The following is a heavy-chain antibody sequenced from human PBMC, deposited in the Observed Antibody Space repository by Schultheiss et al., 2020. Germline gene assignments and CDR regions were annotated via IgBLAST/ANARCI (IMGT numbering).Heavy chain of an antibody. D-gene: IGHD6-6*01. Sequence: ASVKVSGKASGYTFTSYDINWVRQATGQGLEWMGWMNPNSGNTGYAQKFQGRVTMTRNTSISTAYMELSSMRSEDTAVYYCRQLVHKSVDVWGQGTTVTVSS. CDR3: RQLVHKSVDV. V-gene: IGHV1-8*01. CDR1: GYTFTSYD. CDR2: MNPNSGNT. J-gene: IGHJ6*02.